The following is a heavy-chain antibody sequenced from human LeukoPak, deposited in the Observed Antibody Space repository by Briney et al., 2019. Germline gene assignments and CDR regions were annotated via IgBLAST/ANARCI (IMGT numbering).Heavy chain of an antibody. V-gene: IGHV3-30-3*01. D-gene: IGHD6-19*01. CDR2: ISYDGSNK. Sequence: GGSLRLSCAASGFTFSSYAMHWVRQAPGKGLEWVAVISYDGSNKYYADSVKGRFTISRDNAKNSLYLQMNSLRAEDTAVYYCARDEVFEGLLEIAVAGTYDYWGQGTLVTVSS. J-gene: IGHJ4*02. CDR1: GFTFSSYA. CDR3: ARDEVFEGLLEIAVAGTYDY.